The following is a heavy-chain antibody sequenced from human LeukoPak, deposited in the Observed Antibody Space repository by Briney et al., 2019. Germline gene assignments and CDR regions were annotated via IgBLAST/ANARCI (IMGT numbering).Heavy chain of an antibody. D-gene: IGHD6-13*01. CDR1: GGSISSSSYY. V-gene: IGHV4-39*01. Sequence: PSETLSLTCTVSGGSISSSSYYWGWIRQPPGKGLEWIGSIYYSGSTYYNPSLKSRVTISVDTSKNQFSLKLSSVTAADTAVYYCASPGIIAAAGGGGFDYWGQGTLVTVSS. J-gene: IGHJ4*02. CDR3: ASPGIIAAAGGGGFDY. CDR2: IYYSGST.